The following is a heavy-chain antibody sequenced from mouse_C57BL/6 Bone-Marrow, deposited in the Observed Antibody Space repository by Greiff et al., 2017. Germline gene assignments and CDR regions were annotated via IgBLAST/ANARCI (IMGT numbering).Heavy chain of an antibody. D-gene: IGHD3-1*01. CDR1: GYTFTSYW. CDR3: AREEGYGVDY. V-gene: IGHV1-53*01. Sequence: QVQLQQPGPELVKPGASVKLSCKASGYTFTSYWMHWVKQRPGQGLEWIGNINPSNGGTNYNEKFKSKATLTVDKSSSTAYMQLRSLTAEDSAVYDCAREEGYGVDYWGQGTTLTVAA. CDR2: INPSNGGT. J-gene: IGHJ2*01.